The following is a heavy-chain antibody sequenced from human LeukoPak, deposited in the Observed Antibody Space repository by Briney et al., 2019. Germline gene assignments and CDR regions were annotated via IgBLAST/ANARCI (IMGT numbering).Heavy chain of an antibody. CDR1: GYTFNNYG. CDR3: AKDWHILTGRNCFDP. J-gene: IGHJ5*02. Sequence: ASVKVSCKASGYTFNNYGISWVRQAPGQGLEWMGWVSSYNGDTNYAQKFRGRVTMSTDTSTSTAYMELRSLRFDDTAIYYCAKDWHILTGRNCFDPWGQGTLVTVFS. D-gene: IGHD3-9*01. CDR2: VSSYNGDT. V-gene: IGHV1-18*01.